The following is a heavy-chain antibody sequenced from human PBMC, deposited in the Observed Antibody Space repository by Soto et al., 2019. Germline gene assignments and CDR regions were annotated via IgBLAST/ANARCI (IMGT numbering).Heavy chain of an antibody. CDR3: ARGGGVNAIWNP. D-gene: IGHD2-21*01. V-gene: IGHV1-18*01. Sequence: QVHLVQSGGDVKQPGASVIVSCKTSGYSFTTYGISWVRQAPGQGLEWMGWISVYSGATTYAHNFRDRVTMSTDTLTATAHLDLRNLTSDDTAVYYCARGGGVNAIWNPWGQGTLVIVSS. J-gene: IGHJ5*02. CDR2: ISVYSGAT. CDR1: GYSFTTYG.